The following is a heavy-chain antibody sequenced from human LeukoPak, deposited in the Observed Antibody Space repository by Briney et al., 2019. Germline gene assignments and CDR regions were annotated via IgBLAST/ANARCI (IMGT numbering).Heavy chain of an antibody. CDR2: INPNSGGT. Sequence: GASVKVSCKASGYTFTGYYMHWVRQAPGQGLEWMGWINPNSGGTNYAQNFQGRVTLTRDTSINTAYMELSSLISDDTAVYYCARDNNWGPDYWGQGTLVTVS. CDR1: GYTFTGYY. CDR3: ARDNNWGPDY. J-gene: IGHJ4*02. D-gene: IGHD7-27*01. V-gene: IGHV1-2*02.